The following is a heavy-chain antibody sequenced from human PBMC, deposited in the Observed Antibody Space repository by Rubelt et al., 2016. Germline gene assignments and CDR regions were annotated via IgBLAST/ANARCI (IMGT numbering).Heavy chain of an antibody. CDR1: GGSLSGYY. V-gene: IGHV4-34*02. J-gene: IGHJ2*01. Sequence: QVHLQQWGAGLLKPSETLSLTCAVHGGSLSGYYWAWIRQAPGKGLEWIGEINHSGSTNYNPSLKSRVTISVDTSKNQFPLRLSSVTAADTAVYYCATAPRGKAYFDFWARGTLVTVSS. CDR3: ATAPRGKAYFDF. D-gene: IGHD3-10*01. CDR2: INHSGST.